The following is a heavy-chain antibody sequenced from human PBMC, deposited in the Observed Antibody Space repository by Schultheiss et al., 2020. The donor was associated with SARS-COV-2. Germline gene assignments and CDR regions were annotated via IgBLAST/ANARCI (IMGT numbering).Heavy chain of an antibody. V-gene: IGHV3-33*01. Sequence: GESLKISCAASGFTFSSYGMHWVRQAPGKGLEWVAVIWYDGSNKYYADSVKGRFTISRDNSKNTLYLQMNSLRAEDTAVYYCARESSYYDSSSFDYWGQGTLVTVSS. CDR2: IWYDGSNK. J-gene: IGHJ4*02. CDR1: GFTFSSYG. D-gene: IGHD3-22*01. CDR3: ARESSYYDSSSFDY.